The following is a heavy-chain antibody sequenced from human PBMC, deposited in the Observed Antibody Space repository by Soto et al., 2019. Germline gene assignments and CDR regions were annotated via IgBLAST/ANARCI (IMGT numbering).Heavy chain of an antibody. CDR2: ISYDGSNK. CDR3: ARDYSTTVTTDYGMDV. V-gene: IGHV3-30-3*01. CDR1: GFTFSSYA. Sequence: QVQLVESGGGVVQPGRSLRLSCAASGFTFSSYAMHWVRQAPGKGLEWVAVISYDGSNKYYADSVKGRFTISRDNSKNTLYLQMNSLRAEDTAVYYCARDYSTTVTTDYGMDVWGQGTTVTVSS. D-gene: IGHD4-17*01. J-gene: IGHJ6*02.